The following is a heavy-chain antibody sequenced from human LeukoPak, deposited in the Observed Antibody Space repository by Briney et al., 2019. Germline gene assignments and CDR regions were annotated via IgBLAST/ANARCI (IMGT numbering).Heavy chain of an antibody. D-gene: IGHD4-23*01. V-gene: IGHV1-24*01. CDR2: FDPEDGET. J-gene: IGHJ3*02. CDR3: ATVAYGGNSGAFDI. CDR1: GYTLTELS. Sequence: ASVKVSCKVSGYTLTELSMHWVRQAPGKGLEWMGGFDPEDGETIYAQKFQGRVTMTEDTSTDTAYMELSSLRSEDTAVYYCATVAYGGNSGAFDIWGQGTMVTVSS.